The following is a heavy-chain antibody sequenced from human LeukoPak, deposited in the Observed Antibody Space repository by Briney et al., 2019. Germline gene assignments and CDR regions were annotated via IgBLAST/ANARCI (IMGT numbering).Heavy chain of an antibody. J-gene: IGHJ5*02. V-gene: IGHV1-2*02. Sequence: ASVKVSCKASGYTFTGYYMHWVRQAPGQGLEWMGWINPNSGGTNYAQKFQGRVTMTRDTSISTAYMELSRLRSDDTAVYYCARGGILWFATKEEYRFDPWGQGTLVTVSS. CDR2: INPNSGGT. CDR3: ARGGILWFATKEEYRFDP. CDR1: GYTFTGYY. D-gene: IGHD3-10*01.